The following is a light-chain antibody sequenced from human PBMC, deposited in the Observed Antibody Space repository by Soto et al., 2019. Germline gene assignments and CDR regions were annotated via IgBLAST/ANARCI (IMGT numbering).Light chain of an antibody. V-gene: IGKV3-20*01. J-gene: IGKJ1*01. CDR1: QSVSSSY. Sequence: EIVWTQAPCTLSLSPWERATLSCRASQSVSSSYLAWYQQKPGQAPRLLIFGASSRATGIPDRFSGSGSRTDFTLTISRLEPEDFAVYYCQQYYSGWTFGQGTKVDIK. CDR3: QQYYSGWT. CDR2: GAS.